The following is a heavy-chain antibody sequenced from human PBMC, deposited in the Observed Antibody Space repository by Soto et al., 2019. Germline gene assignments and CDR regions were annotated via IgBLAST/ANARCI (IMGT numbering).Heavy chain of an antibody. V-gene: IGHV4-30-4*01. J-gene: IGHJ5*01. CDR3: ARGDSCGYDHSWFDS. CDR1: GGSVRRGETY. CDR2: IHYSGST. Sequence: PSETLSLTCNVSGGSVRRGETYWSWIRQSPGNGLEWIGYIHYSGSTYYNPSLRSRVTMSLDMSKNQFSLQLSSVTAADTAVYFCARGDSCGYDHSWFDSWGQGTLVTVSS. D-gene: IGHD3-22*01.